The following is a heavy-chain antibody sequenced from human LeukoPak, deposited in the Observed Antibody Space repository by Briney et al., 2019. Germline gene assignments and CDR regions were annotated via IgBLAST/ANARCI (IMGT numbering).Heavy chain of an antibody. CDR3: AKDRRDGYNYFDY. V-gene: IGHV3-30*18. D-gene: IGHD5-24*01. CDR2: ISYDGSNK. J-gene: IGHJ4*02. CDR1: GFTFSSYG. Sequence: PGRSLRLSCAASGFTFSSYGMHWVRQAPGKGLELVAVISYDGSNKYYADSVKGRFTISRDNSKNTLYLQMNSLRAEDTAVYYCAKDRRDGYNYFDYWGQGTLVTVSS.